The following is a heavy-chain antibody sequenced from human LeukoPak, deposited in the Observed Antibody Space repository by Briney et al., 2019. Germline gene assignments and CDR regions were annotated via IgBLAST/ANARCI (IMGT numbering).Heavy chain of an antibody. CDR1: GYTFTSYA. Sequence: ASVKVSCKASGYTFTSYAMHWVRQAPGQRLEWMGWINAGNGNTKYSQKFQGRVTITRDTSASTAYMELSSLRSEDTAVYYCARAPIAAAGTDYFDYWGQGTLVTVSS. CDR2: INAGNGNT. J-gene: IGHJ4*02. D-gene: IGHD6-13*01. CDR3: ARAPIAAAGTDYFDY. V-gene: IGHV1-3*01.